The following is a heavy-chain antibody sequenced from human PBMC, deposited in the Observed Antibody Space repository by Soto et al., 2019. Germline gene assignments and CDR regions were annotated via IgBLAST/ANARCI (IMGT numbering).Heavy chain of an antibody. CDR2: IHYNGNT. CDR3: ARQVVTASSPIYYFDY. Sequence: SETLSLTCTVSGDSISACSWSWVRQPPGKGLEWIGNIHYNGNTKYNPSLKSRVSMSVDTSKNQFSLRLISVTAADTAKYFCARQVVTASSPIYYFDYWGQGTLVTVSS. V-gene: IGHV4-59*01. D-gene: IGHD2-21*02. CDR1: GDSISACS. J-gene: IGHJ4*02.